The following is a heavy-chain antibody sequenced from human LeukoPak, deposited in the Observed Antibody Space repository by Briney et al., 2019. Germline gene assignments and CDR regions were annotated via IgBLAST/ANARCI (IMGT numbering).Heavy chain of an antibody. CDR1: GFTVSSNY. CDR3: VAVAGIGDY. CDR2: ISSSGSTI. D-gene: IGHD6-19*01. V-gene: IGHV3-11*01. Sequence: GGSLRLSCAASGFTVSSNYMSWVRQAPGKGLEWVSYISSSGSTIYYADSVKGRFTISRDNAKNSLYLQMNSLRAEDTAVYYCVAVAGIGDYWGQGTLVTVSS. J-gene: IGHJ4*02.